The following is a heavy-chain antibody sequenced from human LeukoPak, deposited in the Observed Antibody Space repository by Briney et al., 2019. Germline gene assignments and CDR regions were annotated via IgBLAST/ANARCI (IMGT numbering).Heavy chain of an antibody. CDR2: ISSSGSTI. D-gene: IGHD4-17*01. CDR1: GFTFSSYE. Sequence: GGSLRLSCAASGFTFSSYEMNWVRQAPGKGLEWVSYISSSGSTIYYADSVKGRFTISRDNAKNSLYLQMNSLRAEDTAVYYCARVLYYGDLLDYWGQGTLVTVSS. V-gene: IGHV3-48*03. J-gene: IGHJ4*02. CDR3: ARVLYYGDLLDY.